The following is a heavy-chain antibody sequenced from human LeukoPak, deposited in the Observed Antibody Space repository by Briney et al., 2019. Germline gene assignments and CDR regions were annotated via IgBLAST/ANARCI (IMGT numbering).Heavy chain of an antibody. V-gene: IGHV4-39*01. Sequence: PSETLSLTCTVSGGSISSSSYYWGWIRQPPGKGLEWIGSIYYNGRTYYNPSLKSRVTISVDTSKNQFSLKLSSVTAADTAVYYCARFGVIFDYWGQGTLVTVSS. D-gene: IGHD2-21*01. CDR1: GGSISSSSYY. J-gene: IGHJ4*02. CDR2: IYYNGRT. CDR3: ARFGVIFDY.